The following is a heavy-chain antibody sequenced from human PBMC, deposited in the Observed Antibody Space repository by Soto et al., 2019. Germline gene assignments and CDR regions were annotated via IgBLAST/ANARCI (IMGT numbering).Heavy chain of an antibody. J-gene: IGHJ2*01. CDR2: IIPIFGTA. D-gene: IGHD4-17*01. CDR3: AGKTTVLTRDWYFDL. Sequence: QVQLVQSGAEVKKPGSSVKVSCKASGGTFSSYAISWVRQAPGQGLEWMGGIIPIFGTAHYAQKFQGRVTITADESTSTAYMELSSLRSEDTAVYYCAGKTTVLTRDWYFDLWGRGTLVTVSS. V-gene: IGHV1-69*01. CDR1: GGTFSSYA.